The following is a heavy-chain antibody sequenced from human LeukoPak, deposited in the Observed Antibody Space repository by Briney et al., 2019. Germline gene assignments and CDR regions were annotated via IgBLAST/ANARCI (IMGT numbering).Heavy chain of an antibody. CDR3: AKDLGPYNNYYYGMDV. CDR1: GFTFSSYA. D-gene: IGHD1-14*01. CDR2: ISGSGGST. V-gene: IGHV3-23*01. J-gene: IGHJ6*02. Sequence: GGSLRLSCAASGFTFSSYAMSWVRQAPGKGLEWVSAISGSGGSTYYADSVKGRFTISRDNSKNTLYLQMNSLRAEDTAVYYCAKDLGPYNNYYYGMDVWGQGTTVTVSS.